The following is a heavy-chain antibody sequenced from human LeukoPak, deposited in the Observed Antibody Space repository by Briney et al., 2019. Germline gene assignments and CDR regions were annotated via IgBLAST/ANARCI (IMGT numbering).Heavy chain of an antibody. CDR3: AREMAYEDGDYVSYYFDY. CDR2: ISYDGSNK. Sequence: PGGSLRLSCAASRFTFSSYAMHWVRQAPGKGLEWVAVISYDGSNKYYADSVKGRFTISRDNSKNTLYLQMNSLRAEDTAVYYCAREMAYEDGDYVSYYFDYWGQGTLVTVSS. J-gene: IGHJ4*02. V-gene: IGHV3-30-3*01. D-gene: IGHD4-17*01. CDR1: RFTFSSYA.